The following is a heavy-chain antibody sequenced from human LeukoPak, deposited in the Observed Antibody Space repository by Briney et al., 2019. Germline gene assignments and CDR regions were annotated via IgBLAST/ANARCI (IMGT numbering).Heavy chain of an antibody. J-gene: IGHJ4*02. Sequence: PSETLSLTCTVSGYSISSGYYWGWIRQPPGKGLEWIGSIYHSGSTYYNPSLKSRVTISVDTSKNQFSLKLSSVTAADTAVYYCARGYYDSSGYGVAREYYFDYWGQGTLVTVSS. D-gene: IGHD3-22*01. CDR1: GYSISSGYY. CDR2: IYHSGST. V-gene: IGHV4-38-2*02. CDR3: ARGYYDSSGYGVAREYYFDY.